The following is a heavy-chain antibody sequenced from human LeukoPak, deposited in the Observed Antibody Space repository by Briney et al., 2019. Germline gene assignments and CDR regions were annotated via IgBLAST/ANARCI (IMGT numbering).Heavy chain of an antibody. Sequence: GGPLRLSCRVSVYTVSIKSMRWVPRATGKALEWVSHNSSSGSDIHYADSVKGLLHIPRDHPENSLYLQINRQRADDTAVYYCARKLYYCDSGELGWFDPWGEGTLVTVSS. CDR1: VYTVSIKS. J-gene: IGHJ5*02. V-gene: IGHV3-11*04. CDR2: NSSSGSDI. CDR3: ARKLYYCDSGELGWFDP. D-gene: IGHD3-22*01.